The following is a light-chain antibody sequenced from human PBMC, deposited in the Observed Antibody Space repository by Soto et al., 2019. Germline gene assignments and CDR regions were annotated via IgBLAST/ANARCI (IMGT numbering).Light chain of an antibody. J-gene: IGLJ1*01. CDR1: SSDVGGYNY. CDR2: DVT. CDR3: SSYTTSNTRQIV. V-gene: IGLV2-14*03. Sequence: QSVLTQPASVSGCPGQSITISCTGTSSDVGGYNYVSWYQHHPGKAPKLIIYDVTSRPSGVSIRFSGSKSDNTASLTISGLQPEDEADYHCSSYTTSNTRQIVFGTGTKVTVL.